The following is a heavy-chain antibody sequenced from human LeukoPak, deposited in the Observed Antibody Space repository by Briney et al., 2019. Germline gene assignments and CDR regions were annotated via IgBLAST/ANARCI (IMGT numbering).Heavy chain of an antibody. J-gene: IGHJ6*03. Sequence: SQTLSLTCTVSGGSISSGSYYWSWIRQPAGKGLEWIGRIYTSGSTNYNPSLKSRVTISVDTSKNQFSLKLSSVTAAGTAVYYCARGIVVVPAAGGFDYYYYMDVWGKGTTVTVSS. CDR3: ARGIVVVPAAGGFDYYYYMDV. D-gene: IGHD2-2*01. V-gene: IGHV4-61*02. CDR2: IYTSGST. CDR1: GGSISSGSYY.